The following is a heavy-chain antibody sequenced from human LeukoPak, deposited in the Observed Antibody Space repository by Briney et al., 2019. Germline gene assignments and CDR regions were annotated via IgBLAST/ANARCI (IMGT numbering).Heavy chain of an antibody. V-gene: IGHV3-20*04. CDR1: GFTFDNYG. Sequence: RPGGSLRLSCAASGFTFDNYGINWVRQAPGKGLEWVSRVHWNGGRTGYADSVKGRFTISRDNAKNSLYLQMNSLRAEDTAVYYCAELGITMIGGVWGKGTTVTISS. J-gene: IGHJ6*04. D-gene: IGHD3-10*02. CDR3: AELGITMIGGV. CDR2: VHWNGGRT.